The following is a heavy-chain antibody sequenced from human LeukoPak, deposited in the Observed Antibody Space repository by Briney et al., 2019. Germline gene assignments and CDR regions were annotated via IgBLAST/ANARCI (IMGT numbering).Heavy chain of an antibody. J-gene: IGHJ4*02. V-gene: IGHV3-7*01. CDR1: DFTFSSYW. CDR3: ARVGYNWDDDGVDY. CDR2: INQDGSDK. Sequence: TGGSLRLSCAASDFTFSSYWMSWVRQAPGKGLEWVANINQDGSDKRYMDSVRGRFTISRDNAKNSLSLHMDSLRAEDTAVYYCARVGYNWDDDGVDYCGQGTLVTVSS. D-gene: IGHD1-1*01.